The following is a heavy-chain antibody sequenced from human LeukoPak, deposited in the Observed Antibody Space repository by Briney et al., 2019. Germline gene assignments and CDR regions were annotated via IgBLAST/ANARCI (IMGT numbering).Heavy chain of an antibody. CDR2: ISSSSRYI. J-gene: IGHJ4*02. V-gene: IGHV3-21*01. CDR1: GFTFSGYT. CDR3: AGDPELGYCSSTSCPIDY. D-gene: IGHD2-2*01. Sequence: GGSLRLSCAASGFTFSGYTMNWVRQAPGKGLEWVSSISSSSRYIYYADSVKGRFTISRDNAKNSLYLQMNSLRAEDTAVYYCAGDPELGYCSSTSCPIDYWGQGTLVTVSS.